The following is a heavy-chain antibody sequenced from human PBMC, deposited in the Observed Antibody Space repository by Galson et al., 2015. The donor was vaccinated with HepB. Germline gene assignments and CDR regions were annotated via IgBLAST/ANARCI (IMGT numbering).Heavy chain of an antibody. J-gene: IGHJ6*04. CDR1: GFSFSSYA. Sequence: SLRLSCAASGFSFSSYAMTWVRQAPGKGLEWVSTISLSGGRTYYTDSVKGRFTVSRDNVKNTLYLQMNSLRAEDTAVYFCAKDTATRPGFYFYMDVWGKGTTVTVSS. V-gene: IGHV3-23*01. CDR2: ISLSGGRT. CDR3: AKDTATRPGFYFYMDV. D-gene: IGHD6-6*01.